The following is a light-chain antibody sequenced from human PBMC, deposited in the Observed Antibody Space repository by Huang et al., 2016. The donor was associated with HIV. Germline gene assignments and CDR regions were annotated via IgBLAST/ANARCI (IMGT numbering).Light chain of an antibody. V-gene: IGKV3-11*01. CDR3: QQRSNWPPGVT. J-gene: IGKJ4*01. Sequence: EIVLTQSPATLSLSPGERATLSCRASQSVSSYLAWDQKKPGKAPRLLIYDASNRATGIPARFGGSGSGTDFILTISSLEPEDFAVYYCQQRSNWPPGVTFGGGTKVEIK. CDR1: QSVSSY. CDR2: DAS.